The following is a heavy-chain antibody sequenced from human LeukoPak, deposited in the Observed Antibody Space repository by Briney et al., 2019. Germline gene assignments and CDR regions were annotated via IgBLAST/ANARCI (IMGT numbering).Heavy chain of an antibody. D-gene: IGHD6-19*01. Sequence: GGSLRLSCAASGFTFSSYDMSWVRQAPGKGLEWVSSISSSSSYIYYADSVKGRFTISRDNAKNSLYLQMNSLRAEDTAVYYCAREEPSSGWYGYFDYWGQGTLVTVSS. J-gene: IGHJ4*02. CDR3: AREEPSSGWYGYFDY. CDR1: GFTFSSYD. V-gene: IGHV3-21*01. CDR2: ISSSSSYI.